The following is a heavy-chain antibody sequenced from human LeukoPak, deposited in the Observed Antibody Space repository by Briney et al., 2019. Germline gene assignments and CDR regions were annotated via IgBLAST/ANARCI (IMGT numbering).Heavy chain of an antibody. J-gene: IGHJ5*02. CDR1: GYTLTELS. CDR3: ATAAYCSSTSCHLGGGTWFDP. Sequence: ASVKVSCKVSGYTLTELSMHWVRQAPGKGLEWMGGFDPEDGETIYAQKFQGRVTMTEDTSTDTAYIELSSLSSEDTAVYYCATAAYCSSTSCHLGGGTWFDPWGQGTLVTVSS. V-gene: IGHV1-24*01. CDR2: FDPEDGET. D-gene: IGHD2-2*01.